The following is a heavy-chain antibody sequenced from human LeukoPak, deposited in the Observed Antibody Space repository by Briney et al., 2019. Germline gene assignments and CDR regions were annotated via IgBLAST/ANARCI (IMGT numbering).Heavy chain of an antibody. J-gene: IGHJ4*02. CDR3: ANSRGYGSGNL. Sequence: GGSLRLSCAASGFTFSNYAMSWVRQAPGKGLEWISAVSGSGDRTYYAGSVKGRFTISRDNTKNIVYLRMNSLRAEDTAVYFCANSRGYGSGNLWGQGTLVTVSS. V-gene: IGHV3-23*01. CDR1: GFTFSNYA. D-gene: IGHD3-10*01. CDR2: VSGSGDRT.